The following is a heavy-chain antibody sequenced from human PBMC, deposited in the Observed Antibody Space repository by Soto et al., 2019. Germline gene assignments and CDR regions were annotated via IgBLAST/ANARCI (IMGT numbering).Heavy chain of an antibody. D-gene: IGHD2-2*01. V-gene: IGHV5-51*01. CDR3: ARLVSTLDCSSTSCYYNWFDH. J-gene: IGHJ5*02. Sequence: PRESLKISCKGSGYSFTSYWIGWVRQMPGKGLEWMGIIYPGDSDTRYSPSFQGQVTISADKSISTAYLQWSSLKASDTAMYYCARLVSTLDCSSTSCYYNWFDHWGQGTLVTVSS. CDR2: IYPGDSDT. CDR1: GYSFTSYW.